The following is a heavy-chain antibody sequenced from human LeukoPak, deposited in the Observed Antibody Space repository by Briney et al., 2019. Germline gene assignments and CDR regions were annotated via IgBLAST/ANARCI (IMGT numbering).Heavy chain of an antibody. V-gene: IGHV3-48*01. J-gene: IGHJ3*02. CDR2: ISSSSSTM. Sequence: GGSLRLSCAASGFTFSSYSMNWVRQAPGKGLEWVSYISSSSSTMYYADSVKGRFSISRDNAKKSLYLQMNSLRAEDTAVYYCARDHHRRLYDSQARDTFDIWGQGTMVTVSS. D-gene: IGHD3-22*01. CDR3: ARDHHRRLYDSQARDTFDI. CDR1: GFTFSSYS.